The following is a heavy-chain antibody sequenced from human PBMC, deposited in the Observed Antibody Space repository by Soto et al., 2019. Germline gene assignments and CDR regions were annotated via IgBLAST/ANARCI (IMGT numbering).Heavy chain of an antibody. J-gene: IGHJ4*02. V-gene: IGHV4-30-4*01. Sequence: PSETLSLTCTVSCGSISSCDYWWSWIRQPPGKGLEWIGYIYYSGSTYYNPSLKSRVAISVDTSKNQFSLKLSSVTAADTAVYYCARWVRLELLFDYWGQGTLVTVSS. CDR3: ARWVRLELLFDY. CDR1: CGSISSCDYW. CDR2: IYYSGST. D-gene: IGHD1-7*01.